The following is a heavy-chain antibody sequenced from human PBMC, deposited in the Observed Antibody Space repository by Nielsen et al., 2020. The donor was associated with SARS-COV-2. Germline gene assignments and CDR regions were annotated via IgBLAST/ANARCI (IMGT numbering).Heavy chain of an antibody. CDR2: IKQDGSEK. CDR1: GFTFSSYA. Sequence: GESLKISCAASGFTFSSYAMSWVRQAPGKGLEWVANIKQDGSEKYYVDSVKGRFTISRDNAKNSLYLQMNSLRAEDTAVYYCARDKPYCSGGSCYPGPYGMDVWGQGTTVTVSS. CDR3: ARDKPYCSGGSCYPGPYGMDV. D-gene: IGHD2-15*01. V-gene: IGHV3-7*01. J-gene: IGHJ6*02.